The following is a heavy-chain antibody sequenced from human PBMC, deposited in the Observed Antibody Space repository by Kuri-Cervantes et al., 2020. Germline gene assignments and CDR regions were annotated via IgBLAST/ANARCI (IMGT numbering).Heavy chain of an antibody. D-gene: IGHD5-18*01. CDR2: INSDGSST. Sequence: GESLKISCAASGFTFSSYGMHWVRQAPGKGLVWVSRINSDGSSTSYADSVKGRFTISRDNAKNTLYLQMNSLRAEDTAVYYCARGVDTALDAFDIWGQGTMVTVSS. V-gene: IGHV3-74*01. CDR1: GFTFSSYG. CDR3: ARGVDTALDAFDI. J-gene: IGHJ3*02.